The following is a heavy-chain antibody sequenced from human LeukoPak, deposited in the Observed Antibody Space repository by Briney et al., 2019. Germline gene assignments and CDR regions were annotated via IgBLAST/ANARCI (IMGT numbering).Heavy chain of an antibody. J-gene: IGHJ3*02. Sequence: GGSLRLSCAASGFTFSSYSMNWVRQAPGKGLEWVSYISSSSSTIYYADSVKGRFTISRDNAKNSLYLQMNSLRAEDTAVYYCARSWIQLLDAFDIWGQGTMVTVSS. CDR3: ARSWIQLLDAFDI. CDR1: GFTFSSYS. D-gene: IGHD5-18*01. V-gene: IGHV3-48*04. CDR2: ISSSSSTI.